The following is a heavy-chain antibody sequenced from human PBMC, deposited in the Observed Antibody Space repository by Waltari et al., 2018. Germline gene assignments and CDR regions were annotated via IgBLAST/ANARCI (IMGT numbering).Heavy chain of an antibody. V-gene: IGHV4-34*01. J-gene: IGHJ4*02. D-gene: IGHD3-3*01. CDR1: GGSLSGYY. CDR3: ARAWGYYDFWSGYSRVDY. Sequence: QVQLQKWGAGLLKPSETLSLTCAVYGGSLSGYYWSWIRQTPGKGLEWIGEINHSGSTYYNPSLKNRVTRSLDTSKNQFSLKLISVTAADTAVDYCARAWGYYDFWSGYSRVDYWCQVTLVTVSS. CDR2: INHSGST.